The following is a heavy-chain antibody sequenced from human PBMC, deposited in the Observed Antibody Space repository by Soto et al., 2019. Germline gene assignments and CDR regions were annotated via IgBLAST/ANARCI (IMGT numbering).Heavy chain of an antibody. V-gene: IGHV4-30-4*02. J-gene: IGHJ4*02. CDR2: FYYSGSS. CDR3: AREKGYISGPKNYDY. Sequence: SETLSLTCTVSGASISSGDYFWSWSRQSPGKVLLCICYFYYSGSSYYTPTLQSRGTMSVATSKNQFSLRPSSVTAADTAVYFCAREKGYISGPKNYDYWGQGTMVTVSS. D-gene: IGHD5-12*01. CDR1: GASISSGDYF.